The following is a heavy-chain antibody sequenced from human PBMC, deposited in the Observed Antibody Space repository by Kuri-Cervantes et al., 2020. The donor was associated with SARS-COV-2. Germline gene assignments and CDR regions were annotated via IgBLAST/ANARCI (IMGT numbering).Heavy chain of an antibody. CDR1: GFTFSSYW. D-gene: IGHD3-10*01. CDR2: INSDGSST. Sequence: GGSLRLSCAASGFTFSSYWMRWVRQAPGKGLVWVSRINSDGSSTSYADSVKGRFTISRDNAKDTLYLQMNSLRAEDTAVYYCARDYQYYYGSGSYYLVYYYYGMDVWGQGTTVTVSS. J-gene: IGHJ6*02. V-gene: IGHV3-74*01. CDR3: ARDYQYYYGSGSYYLVYYYYGMDV.